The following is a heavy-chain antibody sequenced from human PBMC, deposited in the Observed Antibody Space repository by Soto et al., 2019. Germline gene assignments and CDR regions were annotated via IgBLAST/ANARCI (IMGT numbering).Heavy chain of an antibody. Sequence: GGSLRLSCAASGFTFSIYAMSWVRQSPGKGLEWVSAISGSGGSTYYADSVKGRFTISRDNSKNTLYLQMNSLRAEDTAVYYCAKDGGQWELLLFDYWCQGNRVTVFS. D-gene: IGHD1-26*01. CDR3: AKDGGQWELLLFDY. V-gene: IGHV3-23*01. CDR2: ISGSGGST. J-gene: IGHJ4*02. CDR1: GFTFSIYA.